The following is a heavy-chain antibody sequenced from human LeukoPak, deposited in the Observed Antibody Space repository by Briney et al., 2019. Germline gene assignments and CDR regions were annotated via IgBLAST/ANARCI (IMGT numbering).Heavy chain of an antibody. J-gene: IGHJ4*02. CDR1: GGSISSGDYY. Sequence: SETLSLTCTVSGGSISSGDYYWSWIRQPPGKGLEWIGYIYYSGSTYCNPSLKSRVTISVDTSKNQFSLNLSSATAADTAIYSCARVHSWSGPDFWGQGTLVTVSS. V-gene: IGHV4-30-4*08. CDR2: IYYSGST. D-gene: IGHD3-3*01. CDR3: ARVHSWSGPDF.